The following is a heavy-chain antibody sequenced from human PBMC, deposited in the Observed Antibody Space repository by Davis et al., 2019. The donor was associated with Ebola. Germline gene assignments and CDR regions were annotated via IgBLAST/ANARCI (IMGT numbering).Heavy chain of an antibody. V-gene: IGHV4-4*02. CDR3: ARRIQLWLRGYYFDY. CDR2: INHSGST. J-gene: IGHJ4*02. Sequence: MPSETLSLTCAVSGGSISSSNWWSWVRQPPGKGLEWIGEINHSGSTNYNPSLKSRVTISVDTSKNQFSLKLSSVTAADTAVYYCARRIQLWLRGYYFDYWGQGTLVTVSS. D-gene: IGHD5-18*01. CDR1: GGSISSSNW.